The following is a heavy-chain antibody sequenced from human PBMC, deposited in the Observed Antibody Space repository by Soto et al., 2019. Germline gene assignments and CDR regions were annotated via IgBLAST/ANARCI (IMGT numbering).Heavy chain of an antibody. CDR3: ARDGPLVGATKHDYYYGMDV. CDR2: ISYDGSNK. J-gene: IGHJ6*02. Sequence: QVQLVESGGGVVQPGRSLRLSCAASGFTFSSYAMHWVRQAPGKGLEWVAVISYDGSNKYYADSVKGRFTISRDNSKNTLYLQMNSLRAEDTAVYYCARDGPLVGATKHDYYYGMDVWGQGTTVTVSS. D-gene: IGHD1-26*01. CDR1: GFTFSSYA. V-gene: IGHV3-30-3*01.